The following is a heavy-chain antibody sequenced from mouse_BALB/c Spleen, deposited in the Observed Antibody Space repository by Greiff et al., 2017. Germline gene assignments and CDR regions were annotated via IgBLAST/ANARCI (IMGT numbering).Heavy chain of an antibody. V-gene: IGHV3-2*02. D-gene: IGHD1-1*01. CDR3: ARSPNYYGSSFWFAY. CDR1: GYSITSDYA. Sequence: ESGPGLVKPSQSLSLTCTVTGYSITSDYAWNWIRQFPGNKLEWMGYISYSGSTSYNPSLKSRISITRDTSKNQFFLQLNSVTTEDTATYYCARSPNYYGSSFWFAYWGQGTLVTVSA. J-gene: IGHJ3*01. CDR2: ISYSGST.